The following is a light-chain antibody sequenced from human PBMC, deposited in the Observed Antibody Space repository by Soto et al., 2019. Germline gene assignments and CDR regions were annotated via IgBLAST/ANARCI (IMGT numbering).Light chain of an antibody. CDR1: QTIGSW. CDR3: QQYNSYPYT. V-gene: IGKV1-5*03. CDR2: EAS. J-gene: IGKJ2*01. Sequence: DIQMTQSPSTLSASVGDRVTITCRTSQTIGSWLAWYQQKPGKAPKLLIYEASTLESGVPSRFSGSASGTEFTLTVRSLQPDDFATYYCQQYNSYPYTFGQRTKLEIK.